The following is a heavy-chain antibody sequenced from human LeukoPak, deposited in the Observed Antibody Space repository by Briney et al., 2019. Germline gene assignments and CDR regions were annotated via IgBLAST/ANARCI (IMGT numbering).Heavy chain of an antibody. V-gene: IGHV4-39*07. Sequence: SETLSLTCTVSGDSISSSSSYWGWIRQPPGEGLEWIGSIYYSGSTYYNPSLKSRVTISVDTSKNQFSLKLSSVTAADTAVYYCAREISGWTKNFDNWGQGTLVTVYS. D-gene: IGHD6-19*01. CDR2: IYYSGST. J-gene: IGHJ4*02. CDR3: AREISGWTKNFDN. CDR1: GDSISSSSSY.